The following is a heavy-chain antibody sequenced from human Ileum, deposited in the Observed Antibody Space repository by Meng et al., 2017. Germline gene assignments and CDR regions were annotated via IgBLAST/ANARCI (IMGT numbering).Heavy chain of an antibody. CDR2: ISDSAGST. D-gene: IGHD2-2*01. CDR3: AKDRHTRMGGAYDI. Sequence: GESLKISCTASGFTFGAYAMSWVRQAPGKGLEWVSQISDSAGSTFYAASVKGQFTISRENSKNTLYLLMNSLRAEDTALYYCAKDRHTRMGGAYDIWGQGTMVTVSS. J-gene: IGHJ3*02. CDR1: GFTFGAYA. V-gene: IGHV3-23*01.